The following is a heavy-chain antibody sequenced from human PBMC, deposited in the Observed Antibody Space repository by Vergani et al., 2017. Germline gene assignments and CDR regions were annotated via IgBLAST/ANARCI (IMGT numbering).Heavy chain of an antibody. V-gene: IGHV4-34*02. CDR3: ARGGPSGGNDWYWNY. Sequence: QVQLQQWGAGLLKPSETLSLTCAVYGASFSGYYWNWIRPSPGRGLEWIGEINYSGSTNCNPSLKSRVTISADTYKNQLSLKLTSGTAADTAVYYCARGGPSGGNDWYWNYWGQGTLVTVSS. D-gene: IGHD6-19*01. CDR2: INYSGST. J-gene: IGHJ4*02. CDR1: GASFSGYY.